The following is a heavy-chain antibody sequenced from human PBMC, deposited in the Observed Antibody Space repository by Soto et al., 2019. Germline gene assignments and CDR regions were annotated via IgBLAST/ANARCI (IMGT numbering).Heavy chain of an antibody. CDR1: GGSISSSSYY. J-gene: IGHJ5*02. D-gene: IGHD2-2*02. CDR3: ARNARYCSSNRCYTGPWYKWFDP. Sequence: SETLSLTYTVSGGSISSSSYYWGWIRQPPGKGLEWIGSIYYSGSTYYNPSLKSRVTISVDTSKNQFSLKLSSVTAAETAVSYCARNARYCSSNRCYTGPWYKWFDPWGQGTLV. V-gene: IGHV4-39*01. CDR2: IYYSGST.